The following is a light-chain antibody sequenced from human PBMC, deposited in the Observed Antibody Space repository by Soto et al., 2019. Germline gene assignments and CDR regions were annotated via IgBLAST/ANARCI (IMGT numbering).Light chain of an antibody. V-gene: IGKV3-20*01. CDR3: QQYGSLWT. J-gene: IGKJ1*01. CDR1: QSVSSSY. Sequence: EIVLTPSPGTLSLSPGERATLYCRASQSVSSSYLAWYQQKPGQAPRLLTYGASSRATGIPDRFSGSGSGTDFTLTISRLEPEDFAVYYCQQYGSLWTFGQGTKVDIK. CDR2: GAS.